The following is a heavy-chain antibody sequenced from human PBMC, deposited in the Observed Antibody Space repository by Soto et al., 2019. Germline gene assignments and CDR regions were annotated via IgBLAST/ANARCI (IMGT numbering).Heavy chain of an antibody. V-gene: IGHV4-31*03. CDR2: ICCSGSS. CDR3: ARGGAEDNCFDP. CDR1: GGAIDNGGFY. J-gene: IGHJ5*02. Sequence: QVQLRESGPGLVKPSQTLSLTCTVSGGAIDNGGFYWSWIRQQPGKGLEWIGHICCSGSSHYNPSLRSRVTISIDTSKNDLSLKLSSVTAADTAVYFCARGGAEDNCFDPWGQGTLVTVSS.